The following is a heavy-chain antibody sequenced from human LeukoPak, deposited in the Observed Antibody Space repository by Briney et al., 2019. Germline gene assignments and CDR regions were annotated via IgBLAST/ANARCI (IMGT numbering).Heavy chain of an antibody. D-gene: IGHD2-15*01. CDR1: GYTFTSYG. CDR2: ISAYNGNT. J-gene: IGHJ6*02. V-gene: IGHV1-18*01. Sequence: ASVKVSCKASGYTFTSYGISWVRQAPGQGLEWIGWISAYNGNTNYAQKLQGRVTMTTDTSTSTVYMELRSLRSDDTAVYYCAREYCSGGSCWHYYYYGMDVWGQGTTVSVSS. CDR3: AREYCSGGSCWHYYYYGMDV.